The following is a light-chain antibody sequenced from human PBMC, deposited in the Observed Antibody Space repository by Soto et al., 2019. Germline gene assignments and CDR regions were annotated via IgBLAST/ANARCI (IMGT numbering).Light chain of an antibody. V-gene: IGKV3-20*01. J-gene: IGKJ1*01. CDR3: QQYGRTSWT. CDR2: GAS. Sequence: EILLTQSPVTLSLSPGEGATLSCRASQNVSTNFFAWYQQKPGQAPRLLIYGASTRATGIPDRFSGSGSGTDFTLTISRLEPEDFAVYYCQQYGRTSWTFGQGTKVDIK. CDR1: QNVSTNF.